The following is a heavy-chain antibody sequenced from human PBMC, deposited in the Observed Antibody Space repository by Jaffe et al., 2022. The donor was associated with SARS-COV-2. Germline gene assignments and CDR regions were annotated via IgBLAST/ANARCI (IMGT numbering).Heavy chain of an antibody. Sequence: QVQLVQSGAEVKKPGASVKVSCKASGYTFTSYGISWVRQAPGQGLEWMGWISAYNGNTNYAQKLQGRVTMTTDTSTSTAYMELRSLRSDDTAVYYCARDLGGDPGLDIVVVPAAIGYYYGMDVWGQGTTVTVSS. J-gene: IGHJ6*02. CDR2: ISAYNGNT. V-gene: IGHV1-18*01. CDR1: GYTFTSYG. D-gene: IGHD2-2*02. CDR3: ARDLGGDPGLDIVVVPAAIGYYYGMDV.